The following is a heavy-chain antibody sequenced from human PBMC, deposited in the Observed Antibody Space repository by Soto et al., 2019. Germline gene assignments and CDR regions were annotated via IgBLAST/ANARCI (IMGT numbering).Heavy chain of an antibody. J-gene: IGHJ4*02. CDR1: GFIFSDYY. CDR2: ISSSDNII. V-gene: IGHV3-11*01. CDR3: ARDRGYYDSSGYFDY. Sequence: GGSLRLSCAASGFIFSDYYMSWIRQAPGKGLEWISYISSSDNIIYYADSVKGRFTISRDNAKNSLYLQMNSLRAEDTAVYYCARDRGYYDSSGYFDYWGQGTLVTVSS. D-gene: IGHD3-22*01.